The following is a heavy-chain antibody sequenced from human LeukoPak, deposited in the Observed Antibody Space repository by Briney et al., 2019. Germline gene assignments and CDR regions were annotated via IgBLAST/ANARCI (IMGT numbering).Heavy chain of an antibody. CDR2: IYYSGST. V-gene: IGHV4-59*01. D-gene: IGHD3-22*01. CDR1: GGSISRYY. J-gene: IGHJ3*02. Sequence: PSENLSLTCTVSGGSISRYYWSWIRQPPGRGLEWIGYIYYSGSTDYNPSLRSRVTISVDTFKNQFSLKLSSVTAADTAVYYCARHFKVDDSSGYYAFDIWGQGTMVTVSS. CDR3: ARHFKVDDSSGYYAFDI.